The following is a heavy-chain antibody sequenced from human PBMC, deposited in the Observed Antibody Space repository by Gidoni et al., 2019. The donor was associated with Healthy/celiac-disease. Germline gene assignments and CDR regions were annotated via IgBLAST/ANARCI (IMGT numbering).Heavy chain of an antibody. Sequence: QVQLVQSGAEVKKPGASVKVSCKASGYTFTSYAMHWVRQAPGQRLEWMGWINAGNGNTKYSQKFQGRVTITRDTSASTAHMELSSLRSEDTAVYYCARWRGSAWFDPWGQGTLVTVSS. CDR3: ARWRGSAWFDP. CDR1: GYTFTSYA. D-gene: IGHD6-25*01. CDR2: INAGNGNT. V-gene: IGHV1-3*01. J-gene: IGHJ5*02.